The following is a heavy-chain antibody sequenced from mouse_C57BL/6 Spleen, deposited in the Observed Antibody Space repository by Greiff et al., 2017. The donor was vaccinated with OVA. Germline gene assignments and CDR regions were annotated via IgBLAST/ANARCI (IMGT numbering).Heavy chain of an antibody. CDR2: ISSGSSTI. J-gene: IGHJ3*01. V-gene: IGHV5-17*01. D-gene: IGHD2-4*01. CDR3: ARSYDDCDVRFAY. Sequence: EVNVVESGGGLVKPGGSLKLSCAASGFTFSDYGMHWVRQAPEKGLEWVAYISSGSSTIYYADTVKGRFTISRDNAKSTLFLQMTSLRSEDTAMYYCARSYDDCDVRFAYWGQGTLVTVSA. CDR1: GFTFSDYG.